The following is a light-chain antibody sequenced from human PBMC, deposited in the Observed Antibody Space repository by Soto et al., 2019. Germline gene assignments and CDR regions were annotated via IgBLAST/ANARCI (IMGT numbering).Light chain of an antibody. Sequence: EIVLPQSPGTLSLSPGESSTLSCRARPRVRGNYLAWSQQKPGQAPRLLIYDASNRATGIPARFSGSGSGTDFSLTISSLEPEDFAVYYCQQRSNWPPNTFGQGTRLEIK. CDR3: QQRSNWPPNT. CDR1: PRVRGNY. CDR2: DAS. J-gene: IGKJ5*01. V-gene: IGKV3-11*01.